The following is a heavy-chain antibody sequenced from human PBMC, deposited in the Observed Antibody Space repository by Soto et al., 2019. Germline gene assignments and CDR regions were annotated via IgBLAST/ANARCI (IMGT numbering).Heavy chain of an antibody. D-gene: IGHD6-13*01. Sequence: GGSLRLSCAASGFTFSSYAMSWVRQAPGKGLEWVSAISGSGGSTYYADSVKGRFTIPRDNSKNTLYLQMNSLRAEDTAVYYCANLITRYSSSSRLQHWGQGTLVTVSS. CDR3: ANLITRYSSSSRLQH. CDR1: GFTFSSYA. J-gene: IGHJ1*01. CDR2: ISGSGGST. V-gene: IGHV3-23*01.